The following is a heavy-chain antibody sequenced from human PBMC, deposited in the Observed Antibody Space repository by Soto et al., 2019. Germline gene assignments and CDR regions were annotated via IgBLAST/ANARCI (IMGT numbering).Heavy chain of an antibody. CDR2: INHSGST. D-gene: IGHD3-16*01. CDR1: GGSFSGYY. V-gene: IGHV4-34*01. CDR3: ARGRLLRAYNWFDP. Sequence: KTSETLSLTCAVYGGSFSGYYWSWIRQPPGKGLEWIGEINHSGSTNYNPSLKSRVTISVDTSKNQFSLKLSSVTAADTAVYYCARGRLLRAYNWFDPWGQGTLVTVSS. J-gene: IGHJ5*02.